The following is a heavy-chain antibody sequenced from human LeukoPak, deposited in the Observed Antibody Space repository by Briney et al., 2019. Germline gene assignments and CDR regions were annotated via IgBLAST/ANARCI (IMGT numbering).Heavy chain of an antibody. J-gene: IGHJ4*02. D-gene: IGHD6-6*01. CDR3: ARGPNSNWSGLDF. Sequence: GGSLRLSCTASGFSFSGHWMHWARQLPGKGLVWISRISPTGSTTSYADSVKGRFTVSRDNAKNTLYLQVNNLRAEDTAVYYCARGPNSNWSGLDFWGQGTLLTVSS. CDR2: ISPTGSTT. CDR1: GFSFSGHW. V-gene: IGHV3-74*01.